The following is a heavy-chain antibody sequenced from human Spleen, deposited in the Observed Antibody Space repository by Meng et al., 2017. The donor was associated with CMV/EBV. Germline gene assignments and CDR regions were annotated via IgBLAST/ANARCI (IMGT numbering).Heavy chain of an antibody. Sequence: GGSLRLSCAASGFTFSSYAMSWVRQAPGKGLEWVSAISGSGGSTYYADSVKGRFTISRDNSKNTLYLQMNSLRVEDTAVYYCAKVDNGYCSSTSCYCDYWGQGTLVTVSS. D-gene: IGHD2-2*01. J-gene: IGHJ4*02. CDR3: AKVDNGYCSSTSCYCDY. CDR2: ISGSGGST. CDR1: GFTFSSYA. V-gene: IGHV3-23*01.